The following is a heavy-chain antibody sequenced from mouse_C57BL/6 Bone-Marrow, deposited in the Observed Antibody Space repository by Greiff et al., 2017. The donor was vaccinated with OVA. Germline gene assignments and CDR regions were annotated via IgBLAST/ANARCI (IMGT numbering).Heavy chain of an antibody. D-gene: IGHD2-5*01. CDR1: GYTFTDYE. CDR2: IDPETGGT. Sequence: VQLQQSGAELVRPGASVTLSCKASGYTFTDYEMHWVKQTPVHGLEWIGAIDPETGGTAYNQKFKGKAILTADKSSSTAYMELRSLTSEDSAFYYCTRKDYSKGDWYFDVWGTGTTVTVSS. J-gene: IGHJ1*03. V-gene: IGHV1-15*01. CDR3: TRKDYSKGDWYFDV.